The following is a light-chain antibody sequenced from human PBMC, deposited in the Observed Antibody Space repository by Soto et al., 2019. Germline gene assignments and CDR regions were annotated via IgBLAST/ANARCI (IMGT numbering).Light chain of an antibody. CDR1: SSDVGSYNL. V-gene: IGLV2-23*01. Sequence: QSALTQPASVSGSPGQSITISCTGTSSDVGSYNLVSWYQQHPGKAPKPMIYEGSKRPSGVSNRFSGSKSGNTASLTISGLQAEDEADYYCCSYAGSSTFYVFGTGTKVT. J-gene: IGLJ1*01. CDR3: CSYAGSSTFYV. CDR2: EGS.